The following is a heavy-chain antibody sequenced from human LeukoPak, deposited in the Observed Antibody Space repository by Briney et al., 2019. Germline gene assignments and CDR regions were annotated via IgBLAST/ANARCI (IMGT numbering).Heavy chain of an antibody. CDR2: IYSGGST. Sequence: GGSLRLSCAASGFTVSSNYMSWVRQAPGKGLEWVSVIYSGGSTYYADSVKGRFTISRDNSKNTLYLQMNSLRAEDTAVYYCASGLLWELLYFFDYWGQGTLVTVSS. V-gene: IGHV3-66*01. CDR3: ASGLLWELLYFFDY. CDR1: GFTVSSNY. D-gene: IGHD1-26*01. J-gene: IGHJ4*02.